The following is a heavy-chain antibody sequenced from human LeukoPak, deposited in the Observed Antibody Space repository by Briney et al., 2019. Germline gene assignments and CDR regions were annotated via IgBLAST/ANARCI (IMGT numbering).Heavy chain of an antibody. Sequence: GGSLRLSCAASGFTFSSYAMHWVRQAPGKGLEWVAVISYDGSNKYYADSVKGRFTISRDNSKNTLYLQMNSLRAEDTAVYYCARDGAVVVPAAILGLDYWGQGTLVTVSS. J-gene: IGHJ4*02. CDR1: GFTFSSYA. V-gene: IGHV3-30-3*01. D-gene: IGHD2-2*01. CDR3: ARDGAVVVPAAILGLDY. CDR2: ISYDGSNK.